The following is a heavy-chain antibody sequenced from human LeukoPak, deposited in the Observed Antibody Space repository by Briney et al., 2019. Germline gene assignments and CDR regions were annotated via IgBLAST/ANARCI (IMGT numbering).Heavy chain of an antibody. J-gene: IGHJ3*02. D-gene: IGHD3-22*01. CDR1: GFAFSSYA. CDR3: AKKRCGYYCYGAFDI. Sequence: GGSLRLSCAASGFAFSSYAMHWVRQAPGKGLEWVAVISYDGSNKYYADSVKGRFTISRDNSKNTLYLQMNSLRAEDTAVYYCAKKRCGYYCYGAFDIWGQGTMVTVSS. V-gene: IGHV3-30-3*02. CDR2: ISYDGSNK.